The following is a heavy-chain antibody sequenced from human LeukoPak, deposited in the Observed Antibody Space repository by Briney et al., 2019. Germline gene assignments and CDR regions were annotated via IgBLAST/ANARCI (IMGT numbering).Heavy chain of an antibody. CDR2: ISAYNGNT. D-gene: IGHD4-17*01. J-gene: IGHJ6*03. V-gene: IGHV1-18*01. CDR3: ARTPGDYIYYYYYMDV. Sequence: ASVKVSCKASGYTFTSYGISWVRQAPGQGLEWMGWISAYNGNTNYAQKLRGRVTMTTDTSTSTAYMELRSLRSEDTAVYYCARTPGDYIYYYYYMDVWGKGTTVTVSS. CDR1: GYTFTSYG.